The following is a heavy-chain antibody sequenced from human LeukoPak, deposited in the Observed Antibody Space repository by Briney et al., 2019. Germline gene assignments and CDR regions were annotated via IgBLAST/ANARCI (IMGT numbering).Heavy chain of an antibody. J-gene: IGHJ5*02. CDR2: IRYDGSNK. CDR3: ARDRDVLWFGELYGLDP. Sequence: QPGRSLRLSCAASGFTFSSYGMHWVRQAPGKGLEWVAVIRYDGSNKYYADSVKGRFTISRDSSKNTLYLQMNSLRAEDTAVYYCARDRDVLWFGELYGLDPWGQGTLVTVSS. V-gene: IGHV3-33*01. D-gene: IGHD3-10*01. CDR1: GFTFSSYG.